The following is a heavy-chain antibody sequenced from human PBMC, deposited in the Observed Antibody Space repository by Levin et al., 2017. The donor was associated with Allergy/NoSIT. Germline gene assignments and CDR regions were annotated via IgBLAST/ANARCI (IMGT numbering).Heavy chain of an antibody. V-gene: IGHV3-30-3*01. D-gene: IGHD6-13*01. Sequence: GGSLRLSCAASGFTFSSYAMHWVRQAPGKGLEWVAVISYDGSNKYYADSVKGRFTISRDNSKNTLYLQMNSLRAEDTAVYYCARDQQRAGTVVFDYWGQGTLVTVSS. J-gene: IGHJ4*02. CDR2: ISYDGSNK. CDR1: GFTFSSYA. CDR3: ARDQQRAGTVVFDY.